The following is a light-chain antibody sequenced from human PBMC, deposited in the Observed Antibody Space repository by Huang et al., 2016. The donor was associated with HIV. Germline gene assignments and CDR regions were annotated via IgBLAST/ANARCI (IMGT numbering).Light chain of an antibody. V-gene: IGKV3-11*01. CDR1: QSVSSY. J-gene: IGKJ4*01. CDR3: QQRSNWPLT. CDR2: DAS. Sequence: EIVLTQSPATLSLSPGERASLYCRASQSVSSYLTWYQQKPGQAPRLLIYDASNRATGIPPRFSGSGSGTDFTLTISSLEPEDFAVYYCQQRSNWPLTFGGGTKVEI.